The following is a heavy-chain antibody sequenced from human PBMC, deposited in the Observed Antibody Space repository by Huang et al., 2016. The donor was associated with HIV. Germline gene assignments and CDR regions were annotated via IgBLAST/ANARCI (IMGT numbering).Heavy chain of an antibody. V-gene: IGHV3-74*03. D-gene: IGHD2-8*02. J-gene: IGHJ3*02. CDR2: INNDGSIT. CDR1: GFTFSSSW. Sequence: EVQLVESGGGLVQPGGSLRLSCAASGFTFSSSWMHWVRQAPGKGLVWLSRINNDGSITTYADSVKGRITSSRDNARNTMYLQMTTLSAGDTAVYYCARHRSSGGVEEAFDIWGPGTLVTVAS. CDR3: ARHRSSGGVEEAFDI.